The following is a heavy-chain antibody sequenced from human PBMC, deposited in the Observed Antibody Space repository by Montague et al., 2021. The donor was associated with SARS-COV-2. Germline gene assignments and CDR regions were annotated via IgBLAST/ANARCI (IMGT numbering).Heavy chain of an antibody. CDR1: GGSISSHY. J-gene: IGHJ4*02. Sequence: SETLSLTCTVSGGSISSHYWSWIRQPPGKGLEWIGYIYYSGSTNYKPSLKSRVTISVDTSKKQFSLKLNSVTAADTAVYYCARVGVRDGYMGYWGQGTPVTVSS. CDR3: ARVGVRDGYMGY. V-gene: IGHV4-59*11. CDR2: IYYSGST. D-gene: IGHD5-24*01.